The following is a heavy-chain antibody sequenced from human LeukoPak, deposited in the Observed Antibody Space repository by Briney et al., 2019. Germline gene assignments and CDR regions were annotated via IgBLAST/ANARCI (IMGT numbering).Heavy chain of an antibody. D-gene: IGHD5-18*01. CDR2: ISSSSSYI. J-gene: IGHJ4*02. Sequence: GGSLRLSCAASGFTFSSYSMNWVRQAPGKGLEWVSSISSSSSYIYYADSVKGRFTISRDNAKNSLYLQMNSLRAEDTAVYYCARDGAQGYSYGYVYNYWGQGTLVTVSS. CDR3: ARDGAQGYSYGYVYNY. V-gene: IGHV3-21*01. CDR1: GFTFSSYS.